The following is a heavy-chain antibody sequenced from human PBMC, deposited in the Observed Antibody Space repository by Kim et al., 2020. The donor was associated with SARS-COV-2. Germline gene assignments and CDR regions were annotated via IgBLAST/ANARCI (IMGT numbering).Heavy chain of an antibody. CDR2: ISYSGST. Sequence: SETLSLTCTVSGDSISGGTFSWTWIRQHPEKGLEWIGYISYSGSTFYNPSLKSRVTISTDASKNQFSLRVSPVTAADTAVCYCARAPGNYYSYMDVWGEG. CDR3: ARAPGNYYSYMDV. J-gene: IGHJ6*03. V-gene: IGHV4-31*03. CDR1: GDSISGGTFS.